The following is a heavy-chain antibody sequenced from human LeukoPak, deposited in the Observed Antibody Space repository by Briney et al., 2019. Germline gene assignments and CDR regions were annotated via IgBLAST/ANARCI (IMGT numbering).Heavy chain of an antibody. D-gene: IGHD3-22*01. CDR3: ARFYYYDSSGYYRKYNWFDS. V-gene: IGHV4-30-4*08. J-gene: IGHJ5*01. CDR2: IYYSGST. CDR1: GGSISSGDYY. Sequence: PSETLSLTCTVSGGSISSGDYYWSWIRQPPGKGLEWIGYIYYSGSTYYNPSLKSRVTISVDTSKNQFSLKLSSVTAADTAVYYCARFYYYDSSGYYRKYNWFDSWGQGTLVTVSS.